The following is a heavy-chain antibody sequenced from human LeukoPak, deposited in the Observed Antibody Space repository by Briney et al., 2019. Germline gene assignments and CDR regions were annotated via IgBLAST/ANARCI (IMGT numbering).Heavy chain of an antibody. CDR3: ARHNGDSYLDL. V-gene: IGHV4-59*02. J-gene: IGHJ4*02. CDR2: VHHSGNT. D-gene: IGHD2-21*01. CDR1: GVSVRSSF. Sequence: SATLSLTCTVSGVSVRSSFWSCIRQPPGKGLEYFGYVHHSGNTKYNPSLQSRVTMSVDTARSQFSLNLSSVTPADSAVYYCARHNGDSYLDLWAQGSLVTVSS.